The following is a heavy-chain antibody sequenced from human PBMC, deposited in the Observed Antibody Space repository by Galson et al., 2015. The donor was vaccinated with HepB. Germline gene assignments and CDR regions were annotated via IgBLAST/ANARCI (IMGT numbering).Heavy chain of an antibody. CDR3: ARTGGGYFDY. D-gene: IGHD3-16*01. Sequence: CAISGDSVSNNNAAWDWIRQSPSRGLEWLGRTYYRSRWYNNYAVSVKSRITIKPDTSKNQFSLQLNSVTPEDTAVYYCARTGGGYFDYWGQGTLVTVSP. CDR1: GDSVSNNNAA. J-gene: IGHJ4*02. CDR2: TYYRSRWYN. V-gene: IGHV6-1*01.